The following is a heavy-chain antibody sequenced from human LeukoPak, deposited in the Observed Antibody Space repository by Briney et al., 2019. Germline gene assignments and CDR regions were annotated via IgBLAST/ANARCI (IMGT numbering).Heavy chain of an antibody. V-gene: IGHV1-46*01. CDR1: GYTFTSYY. CDR2: INPSGGST. J-gene: IGHJ4*01. CDR3: ARDKTITMVRGVSITSLDC. D-gene: IGHD3-10*01. Sequence: SVSLSCKASGYTFTSYYMHWVRPAPGQGLEWMGIINPSGGSTSYAQKFQARVTITTDTSTSTVYMELSSLRSEDTAVYYCARDKTITMVRGVSITSLDCWGHGKLVTVSS.